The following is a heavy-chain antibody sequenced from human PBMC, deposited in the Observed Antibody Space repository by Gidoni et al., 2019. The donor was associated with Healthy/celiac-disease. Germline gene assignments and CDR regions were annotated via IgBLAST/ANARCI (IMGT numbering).Heavy chain of an antibody. CDR3: TTDLYCLTFMITFGGVIVDY. J-gene: IGHJ4*02. D-gene: IGHD3-16*02. Sequence: EVQLVEAGGGLVKPGGSLRLSCAASAFNFSNAWMSWVRQAPGKGLGWVGRIKSKPDGGTTDYASPVTGRFTISRDDSKDTLYLQMTSLKTEDSAVYYCTTDLYCLTFMITFGGVIVDYWCQGTLVTVSS. V-gene: IGHV3-15*01. CDR1: AFNFSNAW. CDR2: IKSKPDGGTT.